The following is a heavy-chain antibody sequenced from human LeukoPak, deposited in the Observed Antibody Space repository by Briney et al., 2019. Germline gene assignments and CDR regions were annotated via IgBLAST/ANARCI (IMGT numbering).Heavy chain of an antibody. J-gene: IGHJ6*03. CDR3: AREVVPAAISYYYYMDV. CDR1: GGSISSGSYY. V-gene: IGHV4-61*02. CDR2: IYTSGST. D-gene: IGHD2-2*02. Sequence: SETLSLTCTVSGGSISSGSYYWSWIRQPAGKGLEWIGRIYTSGSTNYNPSLKSRVTILVDTSKNQFSLKLSSVTAADTAVYYCAREVVPAAISYYYYMDVWGKGTTVTVSS.